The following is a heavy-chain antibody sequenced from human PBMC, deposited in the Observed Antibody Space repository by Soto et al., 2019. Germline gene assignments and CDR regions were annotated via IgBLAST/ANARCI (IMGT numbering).Heavy chain of an antibody. J-gene: IGHJ4*02. CDR1: GFGFTSYW. CDR3: GRRTGGNFFDY. CDR2: IYPADSDT. V-gene: IGHV5-51*01. D-gene: IGHD1-1*01. Sequence: PGESLKISCKGSGFGFTSYWIAWVRQMPGKSLEWMGAIYPADSDTRYSPSFQGQVTISADKSTSTAYLQWSSLKPSDNAIYYCGRRTGGNFFDYWGQGTQVTVSS.